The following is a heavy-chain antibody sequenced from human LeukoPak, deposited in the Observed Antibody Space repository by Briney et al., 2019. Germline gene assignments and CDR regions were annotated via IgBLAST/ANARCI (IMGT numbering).Heavy chain of an antibody. CDR3: ARILSSGWTGGAFDI. V-gene: IGHV4-28*01. Sequence: SDTLPLTCAVSGYSISSSNWWGWIRQSPGKGLEWIGYIYYSGSTYYNPSLKSRVTMSVDTSKNQFSLKLNSVTAVDTAVYYCARILSSGWTGGAFDISGQGTMVIVSS. CDR1: GYSISSSNW. J-gene: IGHJ3*02. CDR2: IYYSGST. D-gene: IGHD6-19*01.